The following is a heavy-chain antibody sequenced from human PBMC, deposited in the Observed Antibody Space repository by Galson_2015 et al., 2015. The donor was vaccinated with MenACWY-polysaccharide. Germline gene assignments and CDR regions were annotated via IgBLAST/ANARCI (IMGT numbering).Heavy chain of an antibody. Sequence: CLSLCCAGSEFSFRSSRLSWVDQASGTRLVWAAFIPHAGRQNHFLGSEKSRFSISRGNVKDSLYLQMNSLRSEDTAVYYCARDPLDSSGYTRGSVFDLWGRGTLVTVSS. V-gene: IGHV3-7*01. D-gene: IGHD3-22*01. J-gene: IGHJ2*01. CDR2: IPHAGRQN. CDR1: EFSFRSSR. CDR3: ARDPLDSSGYTRGSVFDL.